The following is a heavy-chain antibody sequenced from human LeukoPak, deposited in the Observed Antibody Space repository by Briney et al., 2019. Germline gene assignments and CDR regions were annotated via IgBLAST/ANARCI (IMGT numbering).Heavy chain of an antibody. CDR2: ITAGGRST. CDR3: AREQYGDYEGGFDY. V-gene: IGHV3-23*01. D-gene: IGHD4-17*01. CDR1: GFTFTNYA. J-gene: IGHJ4*02. Sequence: GGSLRLSCAASGFTFTNYAMSWVRQAPGKGLEWVSGITAGGRSTYYADSVKGRFSISRDNSKNTLYLQMSSLRADDTAVYYCAREQYGDYEGGFDYWGQGTLVTVSS.